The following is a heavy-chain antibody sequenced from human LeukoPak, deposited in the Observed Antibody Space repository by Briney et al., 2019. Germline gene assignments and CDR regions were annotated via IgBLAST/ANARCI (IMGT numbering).Heavy chain of an antibody. CDR2: ISGSGGRT. CDR3: AKVYCSGTSCYYDY. Sequence: GGSLRLSCAASGFTFSSYSMNWVRQAPGKGLKWVSAISGSGGRTYYADSVKGRFTISRDNSKNTLYLQMNSLRAEDTAVYYCAKVYCSGTSCYYDYWGQGTLVTVSS. J-gene: IGHJ4*02. D-gene: IGHD2-2*01. CDR1: GFTFSSYS. V-gene: IGHV3-23*01.